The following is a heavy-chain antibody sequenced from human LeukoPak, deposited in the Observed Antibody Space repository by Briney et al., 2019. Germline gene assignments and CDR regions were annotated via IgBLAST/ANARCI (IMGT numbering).Heavy chain of an antibody. J-gene: IGHJ4*02. CDR2: IYYSGST. V-gene: IGHV4-39*01. CDR3: ARRSVRGDPLYFDY. D-gene: IGHD3-10*01. Sequence: SETLSLTCTASGGSISSSTYYWGWIRQPPGKGLEWIGNIYYSGSTYYNPSLKSRVTISVDTSKNQFSLNLSSVTAADTAVYYCARRSVRGDPLYFDYWGQGTLVTVSS. CDR1: GGSISSSTYY.